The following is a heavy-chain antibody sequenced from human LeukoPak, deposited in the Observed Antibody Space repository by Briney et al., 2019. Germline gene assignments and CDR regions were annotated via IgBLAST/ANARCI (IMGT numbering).Heavy chain of an antibody. D-gene: IGHD1-26*01. V-gene: IGHV4-4*07. CDR2: IYTSGTT. J-gene: IGHJ3*02. CDR3: ARGGNYWDAFDI. Sequence: SETLSLTCTVSGFSMSNYYWSWIRQPPGKGLEWVGHIYTSGTTSYNPSLKSRVTMSVDTSNNQFSLKVTSVTAADTAVYFCARGGNYWDAFDIWGQGTMVTVSS. CDR1: GFSMSNYY.